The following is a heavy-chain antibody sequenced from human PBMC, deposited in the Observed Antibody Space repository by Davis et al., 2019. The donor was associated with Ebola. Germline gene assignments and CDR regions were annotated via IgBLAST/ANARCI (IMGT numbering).Heavy chain of an antibody. J-gene: IGHJ4*02. V-gene: IGHV3-15*07. D-gene: IGHD3-3*01. Sequence: GESLKISCAASGFTFSGSAMHWVRQASGKGLEWVGRIKSKTDGGTTDYAAPVKGRFTISRDDSKNTLYLQMNSLKTEDTAVYYCTTNGYDFWSGYYEAHFDYWGQGTLVTVSS. CDR2: IKSKTDGGTT. CDR3: TTNGYDFWSGYYEAHFDY. CDR1: GFTFSGSA.